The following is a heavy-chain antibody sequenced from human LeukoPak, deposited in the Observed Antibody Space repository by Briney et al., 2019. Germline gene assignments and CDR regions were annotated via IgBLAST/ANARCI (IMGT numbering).Heavy chain of an antibody. CDR1: GFTVSSNY. V-gene: IGHV3-66*01. Sequence: PGGSLRLSCAASGFTVSSNYMSWVRQAPGKGLEWVSVIYSGGIYNDGTTNYGDSVKGRFTISRDNSKNTLYLQMNSLRAEDTAVYYCARVLGYYGSGSYYTGGFDYWGQGTLVTVSS. J-gene: IGHJ4*02. CDR2: IYSGGIYNDGTT. CDR3: ARVLGYYGSGSYYTGGFDY. D-gene: IGHD3-10*01.